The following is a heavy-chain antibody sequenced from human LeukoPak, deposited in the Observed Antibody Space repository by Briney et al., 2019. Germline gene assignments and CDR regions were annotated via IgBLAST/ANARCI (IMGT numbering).Heavy chain of an antibody. CDR2: KYYSGST. CDR3: ARGRSYGFDFDS. CDR1: GVSIDTCCYY. Sequence: SETLSLTCDVSGVSIDTCCYYWTWIRQPPGKGLEWIGYKYYSGSTRYNSSLRSRLTISLDTSKNQFSLRLTSVTAADTAVYYCARGRSYGFDFDSWGPGTLVIVSS. J-gene: IGHJ4*02. D-gene: IGHD5-18*01. V-gene: IGHV4-61*01.